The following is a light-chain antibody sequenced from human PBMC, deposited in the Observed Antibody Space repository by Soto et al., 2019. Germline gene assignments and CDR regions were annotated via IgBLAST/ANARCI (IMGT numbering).Light chain of an antibody. CDR1: SGHSSYI. CDR2: LEGSGSY. CDR3: ETWDSNTRV. J-gene: IGLJ2*01. Sequence: QPVLTQSSSASASLGSSVKLTCTLSSGHSSYIIAWHHQQPGKAPRYLMKLEGSGSYNKGSGVPDRFSGSSSGADRYLTISNLQFEAEANYYCETWDSNTRVFGGGTKLTVL. V-gene: IGLV4-60*02.